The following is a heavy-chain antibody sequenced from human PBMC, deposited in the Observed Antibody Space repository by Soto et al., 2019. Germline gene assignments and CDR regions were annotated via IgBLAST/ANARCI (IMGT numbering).Heavy chain of an antibody. D-gene: IGHD1-1*01. CDR2: VSGGSGTT. Sequence: EVQLLESGGGLVQPGGSLRLSCTASGFSLSTYGVTWVRQAPGKGLEWVSGVSGGSGTTHYADSVKGRFTITTDKSEKTAYLQMNSLRVEDTAVYYCAKWNGYGDHWGQGTLVTVS. V-gene: IGHV3-23*01. J-gene: IGHJ4*02. CDR3: AKWNGYGDH. CDR1: GFSLSTYG.